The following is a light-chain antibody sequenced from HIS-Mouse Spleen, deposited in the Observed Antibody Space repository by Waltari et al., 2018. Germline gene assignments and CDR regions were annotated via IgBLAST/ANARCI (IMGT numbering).Light chain of an antibody. CDR1: SSNIGAGYD. CDR2: GNS. V-gene: IGLV1-40*01. CDR3: QSYDSSLSAHVV. J-gene: IGLJ2*01. Sequence: QSVLTQPPSVSGAPGQRVTISCTGSSSNIGAGYDVHWYQQLPGTAPKLLIHGNSNRPSGVPDRLSGAKSGTSASLAITGLQAEDEADYYCQSYDSSLSAHVVFGGGTKLTVL.